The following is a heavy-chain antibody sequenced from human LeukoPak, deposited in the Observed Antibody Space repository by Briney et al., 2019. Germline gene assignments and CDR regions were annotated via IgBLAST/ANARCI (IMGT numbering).Heavy chain of an antibody. CDR2: INVDVSDT. CDR1: VSSFSTYW. Sequence: RGSLRLSCAASVSSFSTYWIQWVRQAPRKGVMWVSHINVDVSDTTYADSAKGRFTISREHAKNTLSLQMNSLRAEETAVYSCVRDNYGVDYWGQGNLVTVSS. D-gene: IGHD4-11*01. V-gene: IGHV3-74*03. CDR3: VRDNYGVDY. J-gene: IGHJ4*02.